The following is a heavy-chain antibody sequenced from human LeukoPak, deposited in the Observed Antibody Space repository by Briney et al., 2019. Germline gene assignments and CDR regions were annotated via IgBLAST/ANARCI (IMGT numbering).Heavy chain of an antibody. D-gene: IGHD4-17*01. CDR1: GFTLSSYA. CDR2: ISIGGNG. V-gene: IGHV3-23*01. Sequence: GGSLRLSCAASGFTLSSYATSWVRQAPGKGLEWVSAISIGGNGYYADSVKGRFTISRDSSKNTLDLQMNSLRAEDTAVYYCARRSVSRCFDLWGRGTLITVSS. CDR3: ARRSVSRCFDL. J-gene: IGHJ2*01.